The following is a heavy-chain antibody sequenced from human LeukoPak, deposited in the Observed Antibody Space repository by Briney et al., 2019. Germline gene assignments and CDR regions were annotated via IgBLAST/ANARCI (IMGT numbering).Heavy chain of an antibody. CDR3: ARVLRAAAGTIDY. V-gene: IGHV4-61*02. D-gene: IGHD6-13*01. CDR1: GGSISSGSYY. CDR2: IYTSGST. J-gene: IGHJ4*02. Sequence: SETLSLTCTVSGGSISSGSYYWSWIRQPAGKGLEWIGRIYTSGSTNYNPSLKSRVAISVDTSKNQFSLKLSSVTAADTAVYYCARVLRAAAGTIDYWGQGTLVTVSS.